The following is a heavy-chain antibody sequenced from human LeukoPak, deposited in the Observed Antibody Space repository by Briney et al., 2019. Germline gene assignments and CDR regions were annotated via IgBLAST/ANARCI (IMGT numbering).Heavy chain of an antibody. CDR1: VYAITSGGFS. D-gene: IGHD3-10*01. V-gene: IGHV4-30-2*01. Sequence: PSQTLSLTCSVSVYAITSGGFSWNSIRQPPGKGLEWIGCIYDRGPAYYNPSLKSRFTLSVHRPKNQFFLNVTSLTAAGTAVSYRARSRQASGLINSWGQGTLVVVSS. CDR2: IYDRGPA. J-gene: IGHJ4*02. CDR3: ARSRQASGLINS.